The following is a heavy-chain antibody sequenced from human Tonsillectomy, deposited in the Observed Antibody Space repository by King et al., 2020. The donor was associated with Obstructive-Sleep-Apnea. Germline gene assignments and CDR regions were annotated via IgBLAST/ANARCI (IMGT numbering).Heavy chain of an antibody. CDR3: ARDSSIGGLYQKDGYYYGMDV. D-gene: IGHD3-16*01. CDR1: GGSISSSNW. Sequence: VQLQESGPGLVKPSGTLSLTCAVSGGSISSSNWWSWVRQPPGKGLEWIGEIYHSGSTNYNPSLKSRVTISVDKSKNQFSLKLSSVTAADTAVYYCARDSSIGGLYQKDGYYYGMDVWGQGTTVTVSS. CDR2: IYHSGST. J-gene: IGHJ6*02. V-gene: IGHV4-4*02.